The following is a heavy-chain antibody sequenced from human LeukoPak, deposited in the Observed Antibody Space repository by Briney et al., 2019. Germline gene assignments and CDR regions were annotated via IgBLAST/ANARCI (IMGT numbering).Heavy chain of an antibody. CDR3: ARGTLRLFDY. Sequence: SETLSLTCTVSGGSISSNNFYWVWIRQPPGKGLEWIGYIYYSGSAYYNPSLESRVTISIDTSKNQFSLKLTSVTAADTAVYFCARGTLRLFDYWGQGTLVTVSS. CDR2: IYYSGSA. V-gene: IGHV4-31*03. D-gene: IGHD5/OR15-5a*01. CDR1: GGSISSNNFY. J-gene: IGHJ4*02.